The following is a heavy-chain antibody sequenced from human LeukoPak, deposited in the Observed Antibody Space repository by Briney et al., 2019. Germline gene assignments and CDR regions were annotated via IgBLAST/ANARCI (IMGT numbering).Heavy chain of an antibody. D-gene: IGHD3-22*01. J-gene: IGHJ4*02. CDR2: IWYDGSNK. CDR3: AREAAPYYYDSSGYYPSGY. V-gene: IGHV3-33*08. Sequence: GRSLRLSCGASGFTFSSYAMHWVRQAPGKGLEWVAVIWYDGSNKYYADSVKGRFTISRDNSKNTLYLQMNSLRAEDTAVYYCAREAAPYYYDSSGYYPSGYWGQGTLVTVSS. CDR1: GFTFSSYA.